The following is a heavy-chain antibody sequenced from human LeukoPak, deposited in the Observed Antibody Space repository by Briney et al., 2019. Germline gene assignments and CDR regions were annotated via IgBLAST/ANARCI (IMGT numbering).Heavy chain of an antibody. Sequence: PGGSLRLSCAASEFTISSYWMTWVRQAPGKGLEWVANIKQDGSKKNYVDSVKGRFTIARDNAKNSLYLQMNSLRAENTAVYYCATPLDYYDSSGYHQGGDWGQGTLVTVSS. J-gene: IGHJ4*02. CDR1: EFTISSYW. CDR2: IKQDGSKK. V-gene: IGHV3-7*03. CDR3: ATPLDYYDSSGYHQGGD. D-gene: IGHD3-22*01.